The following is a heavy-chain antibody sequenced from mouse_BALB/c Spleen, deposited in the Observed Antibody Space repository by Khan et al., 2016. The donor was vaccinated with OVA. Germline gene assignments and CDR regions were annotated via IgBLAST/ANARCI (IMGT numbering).Heavy chain of an antibody. CDR2: ISDGGSYT. J-gene: IGHJ3*01. D-gene: IGHD2-13*01. Sequence: EVELVESGGGLVKPGGSLTLSCAASGFTFSDYYMYWVRQTPEKRLEWVATISDGGSYTYYPDSMKGRFTISRDDVKHNLYLQMSSLKSEDTAMYFCARGYYGDPFAYWGQGTLVTVSA. V-gene: IGHV5-4*02. CDR1: GFTFSDYY. CDR3: ARGYYGDPFAY.